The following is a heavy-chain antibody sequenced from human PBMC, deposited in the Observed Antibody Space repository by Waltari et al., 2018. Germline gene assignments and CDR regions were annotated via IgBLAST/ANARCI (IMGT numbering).Heavy chain of an antibody. J-gene: IGHJ4*02. V-gene: IGHV3-23*04. D-gene: IGHD4-17*01. CDR3: AKGDYGNYLDY. Sequence: EVQLVESGGGLAKPGGSLRLSCAASGFTFSSYAMHWVRQAPGKGLEWVSAISSGGSTYYADSVKGRFTISRDNSKNTLSLQMNSLRAEDTAVYYCAKGDYGNYLDYWGQGVLVTVSS. CDR1: GFTFSSYA. CDR2: ISSGGST.